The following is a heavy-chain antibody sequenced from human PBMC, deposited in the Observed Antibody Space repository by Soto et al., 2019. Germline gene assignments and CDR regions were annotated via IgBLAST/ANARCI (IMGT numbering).Heavy chain of an antibody. Sequence: GASVKVSCKASGYTFTGYYMHWVRQAPGQGLEWMGWINPNSGGTNYAQKFQGWVTMTRDTSISTAYMELSRLRSDDTAVYYCVRERREYVVATQGKWDPPYGMDVWGQGTTVTVSS. V-gene: IGHV1-2*04. CDR2: INPNSGGT. D-gene: IGHD5-12*01. CDR3: VRERREYVVATQGKWDPPYGMDV. J-gene: IGHJ6*02. CDR1: GYTFTGYY.